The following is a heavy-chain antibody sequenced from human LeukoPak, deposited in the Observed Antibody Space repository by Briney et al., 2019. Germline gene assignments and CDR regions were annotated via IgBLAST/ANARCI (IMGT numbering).Heavy chain of an antibody. D-gene: IGHD2-15*01. Sequence: QSGRSLRLSCAASGFTFSSYAMHWVRQAPGKGLEWVAVISYDGSNKYYADSVKGRFTISRDNSKNTLYLQMNSLRAEDTAVYYCARSPAHSGGSFDYWGQGTLVTVSS. J-gene: IGHJ4*02. V-gene: IGHV3-30*04. CDR3: ARSPAHSGGSFDY. CDR1: GFTFSSYA. CDR2: ISYDGSNK.